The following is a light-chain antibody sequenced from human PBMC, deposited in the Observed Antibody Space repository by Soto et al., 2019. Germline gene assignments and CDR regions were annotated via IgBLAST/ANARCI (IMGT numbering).Light chain of an antibody. CDR3: SSYTSISTVV. Sequence: QSVLTQPASVSGSPGQSITISCTGTSSDVGGYNFVSWYQQHPGKAPKVMIYDVSNRPSGVSNRFSGSKSGNTASLTISGLQPEDEADYYCSSYTSISTVVFGGGTKLTVL. CDR1: SSDVGGYNF. CDR2: DVS. J-gene: IGLJ3*02. V-gene: IGLV2-14*01.